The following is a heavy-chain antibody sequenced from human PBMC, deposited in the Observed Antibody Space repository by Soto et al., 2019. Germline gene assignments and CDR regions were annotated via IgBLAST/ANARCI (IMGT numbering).Heavy chain of an antibody. CDR2: IDYSGST. CDR3: ARLVEYSSSSFSYYYYYMDV. D-gene: IGHD6-6*01. J-gene: IGHJ6*03. Sequence: QVQLQESGPGLVKPSETLSLTCTVSGGSISSYYWSWIRQPPGKGLEWIGYIDYSGSTKYNPSLKSRVTISVDTSKNQFSLKLSSVTAADTAVYYCARLVEYSSSSFSYYYYYMDVWGKGTTVTVSS. V-gene: IGHV4-59*08. CDR1: GGSISSYY.